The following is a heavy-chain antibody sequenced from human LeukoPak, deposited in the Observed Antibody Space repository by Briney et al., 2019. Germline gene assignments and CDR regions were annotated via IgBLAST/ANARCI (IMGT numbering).Heavy chain of an antibody. CDR3: ARDLGGSYSSETWFDP. V-gene: IGHV4-39*07. Sequence: SETLSLTCSVSGGSISSSHYFWGWVRQPPGKGLEWIGRIYSSGRTHYSPSLKSRVAISVDTSKNRFSLRLSSVTAADTAVYYCARDLGGSYSSETWFDPWGQGTLVTVSS. CDR2: IYSSGRT. CDR1: GGSISSSHYF. D-gene: IGHD1-26*01. J-gene: IGHJ5*02.